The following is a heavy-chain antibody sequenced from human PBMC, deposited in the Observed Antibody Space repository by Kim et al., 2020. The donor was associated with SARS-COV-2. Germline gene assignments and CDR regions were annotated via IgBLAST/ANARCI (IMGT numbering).Heavy chain of an antibody. J-gene: IGHJ6*02. CDR3: ARAETQSYYYYGMDV. Sequence: DSVKGRFTISRDNSKNTLYLQMNSLRAEDTAVYYCARAETQSYYYYGMDVWGQGTTVTVSS. V-gene: IGHV3-30*07.